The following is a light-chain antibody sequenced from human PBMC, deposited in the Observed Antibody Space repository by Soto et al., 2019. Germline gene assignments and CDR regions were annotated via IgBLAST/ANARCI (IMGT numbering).Light chain of an antibody. Sequence: NFMLTQPHSVSESPGKTVTISCTRSSGSIASNYVQWFQQRPGSAPTTVIYEDNQRPSGVPDRFSGSIDSSSNSASLTISGLKTEDEADCYCQSYHSSTVVFGGGTKLTVL. V-gene: IGLV6-57*03. CDR2: EDN. CDR1: SGSIASNY. CDR3: QSYHSSTVV. J-gene: IGLJ2*01.